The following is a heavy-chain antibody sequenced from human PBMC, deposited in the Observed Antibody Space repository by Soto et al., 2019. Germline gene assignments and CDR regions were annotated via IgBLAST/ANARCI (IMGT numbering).Heavy chain of an antibody. D-gene: IGHD6-13*01. CDR2: INHVGGT. CDR3: ARGQKGYSSSWYVD. J-gene: IGHJ4*02. Sequence: QVQLQQWGAGLLKPSETLSLTCAVYGGSFSGYYWSWIRQPPGKGLEWIGEINHVGGTNYNPSLKSRLTISVDTSKNQFSLKVNSVTAADTAVYXCARGQKGYSSSWYVDWGQGTPVTVSS. CDR1: GGSFSGYY. V-gene: IGHV4-34*01.